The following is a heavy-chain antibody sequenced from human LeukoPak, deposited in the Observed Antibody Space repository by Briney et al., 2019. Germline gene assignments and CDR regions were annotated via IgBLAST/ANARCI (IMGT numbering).Heavy chain of an antibody. J-gene: IGHJ5*02. CDR3: ARGITMIGRLRFDP. CDR1: GGSITNSNY. Sequence: SETLSLTCAVSGGSITNSNYWWSWVRQPPGKGLEWIGSIYHTGSTYYNPSLRSRVTISVDTSKNQFSLKLSSVTAADTALYYCARGITMIGRLRFDPWGQGTLVTVSS. V-gene: IGHV4-39*07. CDR2: IYHTGST. D-gene: IGHD3-22*01.